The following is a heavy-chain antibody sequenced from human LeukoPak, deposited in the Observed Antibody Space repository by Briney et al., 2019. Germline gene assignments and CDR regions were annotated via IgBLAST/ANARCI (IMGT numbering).Heavy chain of an antibody. J-gene: IGHJ5*02. V-gene: IGHV1-2*06. CDR2: INPNSGGT. Sequence: ASVKVSCKASGYTFTGYYMHWVRQAPGQGLEWMGRINPNSGGTNYAQKFQGRVTMTRDTSISTAYMELSRLRSDDTAVYYCARGVQWLLLLARFDPWGQGTLVTVSS. CDR1: GYTFTGYY. D-gene: IGHD6-19*01. CDR3: ARGVQWLLLLARFDP.